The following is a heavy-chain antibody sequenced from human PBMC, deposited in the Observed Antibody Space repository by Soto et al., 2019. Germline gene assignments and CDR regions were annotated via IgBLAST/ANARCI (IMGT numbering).Heavy chain of an antibody. CDR1: GGSISSGAYY. CDR2: ISHRGTA. Sequence: SETLSLTCTVSGGSISSGAYYWGWIRQHPGKGLEWIGYISHRGTAYYTTSLKSRVSLSVDPSKSQFSLNVTSLTAADTAVYYCARVSATGTRWFDPWGPGTLVTVSS. D-gene: IGHD6-13*01. J-gene: IGHJ5*02. V-gene: IGHV4-31*03. CDR3: ARVSATGTRWFDP.